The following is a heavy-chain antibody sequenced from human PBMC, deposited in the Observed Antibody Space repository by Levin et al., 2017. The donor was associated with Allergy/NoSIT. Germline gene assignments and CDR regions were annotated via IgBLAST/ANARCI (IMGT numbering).Heavy chain of an antibody. CDR3: ASQQLVGAGPDY. D-gene: IGHD6-13*01. CDR1: GGSISSYY. Sequence: SQTLSLTCTVSGGSISSYYWSWIRQPAGKGLEWIGRIYTSGSTNYNPSLKSRVTMSVDTSKNQFSLKLSSVTAADTAVYYCASQQLVGAGPDYWGQGTLVTVSS. V-gene: IGHV4-4*07. J-gene: IGHJ4*02. CDR2: IYTSGST.